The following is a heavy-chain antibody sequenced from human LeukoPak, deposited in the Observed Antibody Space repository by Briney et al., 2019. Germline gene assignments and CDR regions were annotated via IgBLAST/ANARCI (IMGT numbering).Heavy chain of an antibody. CDR3: ARVEVTVTTSLIWLGYNWFDP. V-gene: IGHV1-69*13. D-gene: IGHD4-11*01. J-gene: IGHJ5*02. CDR1: GGTFSSYA. Sequence: SVNVSCKASGGTFSSYAISWVRQAPGQGLEWMGGIIPIFGTANYAQKFQGRVTITADESTSTAYMELSSLRSEDTAVYYCARVEVTVTTSLIWLGYNWFDPWGQGTLVTVSS. CDR2: IIPIFGTA.